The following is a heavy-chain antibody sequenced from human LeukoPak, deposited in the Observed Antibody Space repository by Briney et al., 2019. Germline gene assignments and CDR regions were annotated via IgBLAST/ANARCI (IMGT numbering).Heavy chain of an antibody. CDR2: MNPNSGNT. CDR3: ARVLGIVGATTGFNY. J-gene: IGHJ4*02. Sequence: ASVKVSCKASGYTFTSYDINWVRQATGQGLEWMGWMNPNSGNTGYAQKFQGRVTITRNTSISTAYMELSSLRSEDTAVYYCARVLGIVGATTGFNYWGQGTLVTVPS. CDR1: GYTFTSYD. V-gene: IGHV1-8*03. D-gene: IGHD1-26*01.